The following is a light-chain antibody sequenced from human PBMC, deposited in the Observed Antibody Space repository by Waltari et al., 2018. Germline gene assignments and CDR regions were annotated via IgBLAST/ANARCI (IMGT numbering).Light chain of an antibody. J-gene: IGLJ3*02. Sequence: QAVVTQEPSPSVSPGGTVTLTCSLTSGSVPTDPFASWLQQTPGQAPRTLIYSTDTPSSGVPSRFSGSILGKKAALTITGAQADDESDYFCLLHMGSAIAFGGGTKLTVL. CDR3: LLHMGSAIA. V-gene: IGLV8-61*01. CDR1: SGSVPTDPF. CDR2: STD.